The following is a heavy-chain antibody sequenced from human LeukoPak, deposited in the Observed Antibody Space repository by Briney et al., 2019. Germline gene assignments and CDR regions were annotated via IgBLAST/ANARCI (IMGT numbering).Heavy chain of an antibody. Sequence: SQTLSLTCAISGDSVSSNSAAWNWIRQSPSRGLEWLGRTYYRSKWYNDYAVSVKGRITINPDTSKNQFSLQLNSVTPEDTAVYYCAREEYSSSWDTLNFQHWGQGTLVTVSS. V-gene: IGHV6-1*01. D-gene: IGHD6-13*01. CDR1: GDSVSSNSAA. J-gene: IGHJ1*01. CDR3: AREEYSSSWDTLNFQH. CDR2: TYYRSKWYN.